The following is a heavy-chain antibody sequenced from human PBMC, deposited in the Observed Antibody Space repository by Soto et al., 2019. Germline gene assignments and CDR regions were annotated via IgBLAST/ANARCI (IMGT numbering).Heavy chain of an antibody. D-gene: IGHD3-3*01. Sequence: GASVKASCKASGYTFTSYYMHRVRQAPGQGLEWMGIINPSGGSTSYAQKFQGRVTMTRDTSTSTVYMELSSLRSEDTAVYYCARALEFSPYYDFWSGYYTFDYWGQGTLVTAPQ. J-gene: IGHJ4*02. CDR1: GYTFTSYY. V-gene: IGHV1-46*03. CDR2: INPSGGST. CDR3: ARALEFSPYYDFWSGYYTFDY.